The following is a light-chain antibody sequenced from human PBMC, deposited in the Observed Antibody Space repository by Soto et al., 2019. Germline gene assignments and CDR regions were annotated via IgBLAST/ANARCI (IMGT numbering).Light chain of an antibody. Sequence: EIVMTQSPGTLSVSPGERATVYCRASQSVSSNLAWYQQRPGQAPRLLIYGASTRATGIPARFSGSGSGTEFTLTISSLQSEDFAVYYCQQYDQWPLTFGGGTEVEIK. CDR2: GAS. CDR3: QQYDQWPLT. V-gene: IGKV3D-15*01. J-gene: IGKJ4*01. CDR1: QSVSSN.